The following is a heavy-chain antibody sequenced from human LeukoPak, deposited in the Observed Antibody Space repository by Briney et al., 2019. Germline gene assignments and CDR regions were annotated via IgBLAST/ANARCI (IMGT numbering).Heavy chain of an antibody. J-gene: IGHJ6*03. CDR2: IYYSGST. CDR1: GGSISSGGYY. Sequence: SETLSLTCTVSGGSISSGGYYWSWIRQHPGKGLEWIGYIYYSGSTYYNPSLKSRVTISVDTSKNQFSLKLGSVTAADTAVYYCARSLTIGGSSSYFRYYYMDVWGKGTTVTVSS. D-gene: IGHD6-6*01. CDR3: ARSLTIGGSSSYFRYYYMDV. V-gene: IGHV4-31*03.